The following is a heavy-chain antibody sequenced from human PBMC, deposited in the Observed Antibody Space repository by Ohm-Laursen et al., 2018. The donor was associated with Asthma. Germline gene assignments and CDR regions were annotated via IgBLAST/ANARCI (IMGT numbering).Heavy chain of an antibody. V-gene: IGHV4-31*03. J-gene: IGHJ4*02. CDR3: ARGAFYYESTGYYFFDH. D-gene: IGHD3-22*01. CDR2: IYYSGLT. Sequence: SQTLSLTCTVSGDSISSGNNYWSWIRQHPGKGLEWIGYIYYSGLTYSNPSLRSRVILSVDTSTNQFSLNLTSMTAADTAVYYCARGAFYYESTGYYFFDHWGQGALVTVSS. CDR1: GDSISSGNNY.